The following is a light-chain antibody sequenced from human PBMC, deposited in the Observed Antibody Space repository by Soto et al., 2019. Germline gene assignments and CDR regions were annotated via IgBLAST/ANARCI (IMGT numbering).Light chain of an antibody. J-gene: IGKJ3*01. CDR1: QDIRNF. V-gene: IGKV1-27*01. CDR3: QKYSSVPV. Sequence: DIQMTQSPTSLSASVGDRVTITCRASQDIRNFVAWYQQKPGKAHKLLIYAASTLQSGVPSRFSGSGSGTDFTLNSNSLQPEDVATYSLQKYSSVPVFGPGTKVEIK. CDR2: AAS.